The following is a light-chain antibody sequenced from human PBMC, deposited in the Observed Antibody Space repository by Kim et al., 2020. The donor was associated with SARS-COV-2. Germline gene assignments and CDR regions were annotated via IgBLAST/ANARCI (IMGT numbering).Light chain of an antibody. V-gene: IGKV1-12*01. J-gene: IGKJ4*01. CDR1: QGISSC. CDR3: RQANSCPLT. Sequence: ASVGDRVTITCRASQGISSCLAWWQQKPGRAAKILIYDASSLQGGVTSRFSGSGSGTDVTLTISSIQQADVATYYCRQANSCPLTFGGGTKVDIK. CDR2: DAS.